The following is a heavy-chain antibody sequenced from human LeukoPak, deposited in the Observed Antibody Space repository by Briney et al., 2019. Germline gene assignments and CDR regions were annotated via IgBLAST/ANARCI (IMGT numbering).Heavy chain of an antibody. J-gene: IGHJ5*02. D-gene: IGHD2-15*01. V-gene: IGHV3-21*01. CDR1: GFTFSSYS. CDR3: ARDVVVVVAATPKGWFDP. Sequence: GGSLRLSCAASGFTFSSYSMSWVRQAPGKGLGWVSSISSSSSYIYYADSVKGRFTISRDNAKNSLYLQMNSLRAEDTAVDYCARDVVVVVAATPKGWFDPWGQGTLVTVSS. CDR2: ISSSSSYI.